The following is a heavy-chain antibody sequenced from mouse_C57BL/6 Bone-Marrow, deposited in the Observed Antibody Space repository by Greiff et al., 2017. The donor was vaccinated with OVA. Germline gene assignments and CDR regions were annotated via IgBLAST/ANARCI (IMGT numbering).Heavy chain of an antibody. V-gene: IGHV1-50*01. J-gene: IGHJ2*01. D-gene: IGHD1-1*01. CDR1: GYTFTSYW. CDR2: IDPSDSYT. CDR3: ARSGSYYYGSKGYFDY. Sequence: VQLQQPGAELVKPGASVKLSCKASGYTFTSYWMQWVKQRPGQGLEWIGEIDPSDSYTNYNQKFKGKATLTVDTSSSTAYMQLSSLTSEDSAVYYCARSGSYYYGSKGYFDYWGQGTTLTVSS.